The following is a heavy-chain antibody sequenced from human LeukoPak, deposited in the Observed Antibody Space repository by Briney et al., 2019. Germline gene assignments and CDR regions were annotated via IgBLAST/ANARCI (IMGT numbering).Heavy chain of an antibody. V-gene: IGHV3-23*01. J-gene: IGHJ4*02. CDR3: AKIRWGYSYGHDYDY. D-gene: IGHD5-18*01. Sequence: GGSLRLSCAASGFTVSSNYMSWVRQAPGKGLEWVSGISGSGGTIYYADSVKGRFTISRDNSKNTLYLQMNSLGAEDTAIFYCAKIRWGYSYGHDYDYWGQGTLVTVSS. CDR1: GFTVSSNY. CDR2: ISGSGGTI.